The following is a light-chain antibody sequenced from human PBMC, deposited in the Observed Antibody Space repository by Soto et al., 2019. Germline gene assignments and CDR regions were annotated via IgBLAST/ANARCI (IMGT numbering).Light chain of an antibody. Sequence: QSALTQPASVSASPGQSITISCTGTSSDVGGYKFVSWYQHHPGKAPKLMIYEVNNRPSGVSNRFSGSKSGNTASLTISGLQHEDEDDYYCLSYTSANTRVFGGGTKLTVL. CDR2: EVN. CDR1: SSDVGGYKF. CDR3: LSYTSANTRV. J-gene: IGLJ3*02. V-gene: IGLV2-14*01.